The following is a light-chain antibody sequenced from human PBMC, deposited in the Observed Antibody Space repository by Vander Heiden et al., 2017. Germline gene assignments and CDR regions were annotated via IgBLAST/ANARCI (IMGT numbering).Light chain of an antibody. CDR2: SNT. V-gene: IGLV1-44*01. J-gene: IGLJ1*01. Sequence: QSVLTQPHAASGTPVQRVTISSSRGSGNIGSNPVNWYQAPQVTAPKLPTCSNTHRPSGVPVRFSGSKSGTSASLAISGLQSEDDADYYCAAWDDILNAYVFGTGTKFTVL. CDR1: SGNIGSNP. CDR3: AAWDDILNAYV.